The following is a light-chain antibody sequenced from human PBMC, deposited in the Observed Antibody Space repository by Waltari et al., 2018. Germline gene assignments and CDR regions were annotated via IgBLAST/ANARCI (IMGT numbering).Light chain of an antibody. CDR2: DTD. CDR1: PGLVTTKYY. V-gene: IGLV7-43*01. Sequence: VLTQEPSLTVSPGGTVTLTCASTPGLVTTKYYPNWFQQKPGQSPRTLIYDTDKKHSWTPARFSGSLLGGKAALTLSNVQPEDEADYYCSLYYGDARWVFGGGTKLTVL. J-gene: IGLJ3*02. CDR3: SLYYGDARWV.